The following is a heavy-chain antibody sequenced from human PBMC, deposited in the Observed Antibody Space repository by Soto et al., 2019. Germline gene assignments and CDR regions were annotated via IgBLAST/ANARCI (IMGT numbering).Heavy chain of an antibody. Sequence: PGESLKISCKGSGYSFTSYWIGWVRQMPGKGLEWMGIIYPGDSDTRYSPSFQGQVTISADKSISTAYLQWSSLKASDTAMYYCARHPGGTMVRGPNLQGYYSYGMDVWGQGTTVTVSS. D-gene: IGHD3-10*01. CDR2: IYPGDSDT. J-gene: IGHJ6*02. CDR3: ARHPGGTMVRGPNLQGYYSYGMDV. V-gene: IGHV5-51*01. CDR1: GYSFTSYW.